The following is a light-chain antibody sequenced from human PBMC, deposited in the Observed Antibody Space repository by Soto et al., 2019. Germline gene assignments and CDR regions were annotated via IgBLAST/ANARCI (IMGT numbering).Light chain of an antibody. Sequence: ENVLTQSPGTLSLSPGERVTLSCRASQSVSSNYLAWYQQKPGRAPRLLIYVASVRATGIPDRFSGSGSGTDFTLTISRLEPEDFAVYYCQQYGSSPYTFGQGTKLEIK. CDR2: VAS. V-gene: IGKV3-20*01. CDR3: QQYGSSPYT. CDR1: QSVSSNY. J-gene: IGKJ2*01.